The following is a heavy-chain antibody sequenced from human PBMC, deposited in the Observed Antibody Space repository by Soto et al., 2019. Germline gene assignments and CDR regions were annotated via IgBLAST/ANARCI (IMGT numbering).Heavy chain of an antibody. CDR3: ANSDGYYDYLWGRYEFSGMGF. Sequence: PGGSLRLSCAASGFTFSSYWMSWVRQAPGKGLEWVANIKQDGSGKYYVDSVKGRLTISRDNAKNSLYLQMNSLRAEDTAVYSCANSDGYYDYLWGRYEFSGMGFWDQGTMVTV. D-gene: IGHD3-16*01. CDR1: GFTFSSYW. CDR2: IKQDGSGK. J-gene: IGHJ6*02. V-gene: IGHV3-7*01.